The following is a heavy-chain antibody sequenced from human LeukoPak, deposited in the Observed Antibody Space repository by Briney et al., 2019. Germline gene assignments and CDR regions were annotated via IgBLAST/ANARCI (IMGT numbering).Heavy chain of an antibody. CDR3: ARVGCTGGSCLAYNYYAMDV. CDR1: GFTFNTYG. V-gene: IGHV3-33*01. CDR2: IWYDGSDK. J-gene: IGHJ6*02. D-gene: IGHD2-15*01. Sequence: GGSLRLSCAASGFTFNTYGMNWVRQAPGKGLEWVAIIWYDGSDKHYADSVKGRFTISRDNSKNTLHLQVNTLRAEDTAVYYCARVGCTGGSCLAYNYYAMDVWGQGTTVTVSS.